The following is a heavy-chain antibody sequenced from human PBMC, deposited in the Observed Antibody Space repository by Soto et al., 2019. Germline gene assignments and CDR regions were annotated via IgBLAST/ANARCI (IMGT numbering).Heavy chain of an antibody. J-gene: IGHJ6*02. V-gene: IGHV1-18*01. Sequence: QVQLVQSGGEVKKPGASVKVSCKSSGYRFEPYAMNWVRPAPGQGLEWMGWTSSYNTDTFYADKFQDRVSMTTDTSTGTAYMELRSLSSDDTAVYYCARGHGVIIGAMDVWGQGTAVTVSS. D-gene: IGHD3-3*01. CDR1: GYRFEPYA. CDR2: TSSYNTDT. CDR3: ARGHGVIIGAMDV.